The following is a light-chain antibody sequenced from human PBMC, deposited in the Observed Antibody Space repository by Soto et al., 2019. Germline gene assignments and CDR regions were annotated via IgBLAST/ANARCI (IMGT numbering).Light chain of an antibody. J-gene: IGLJ3*02. Sequence: QSVLTQPPSASGSPGQSVTISCSGTSSDVGGYNFVSWYQEHPGKAPKLIIYEVTKRPSGVPDRFSGSKSGNTASLTVSGLQAEDEADYYCISHAGSNNLVFGGGTKLTV. V-gene: IGLV2-8*01. CDR2: EVT. CDR3: ISHAGSNNLV. CDR1: SSDVGGYNF.